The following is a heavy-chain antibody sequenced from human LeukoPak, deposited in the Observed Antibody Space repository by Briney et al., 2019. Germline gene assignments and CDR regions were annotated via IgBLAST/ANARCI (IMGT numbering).Heavy chain of an antibody. Sequence: GGSLRLSCTASGFTFGDYAMSWVRQAPGKGLEWEGFIRSKAYGGTTEYAASVKGRFTISRDDSKSIAYLQMNSLKTEDTAVYYCTRRHPAYYYDSSGYENWGQGALVTVSS. J-gene: IGHJ4*02. CDR3: TRRHPAYYYDSSGYEN. V-gene: IGHV3-49*04. D-gene: IGHD3-22*01. CDR2: IRSKAYGGTT. CDR1: GFTFGDYA.